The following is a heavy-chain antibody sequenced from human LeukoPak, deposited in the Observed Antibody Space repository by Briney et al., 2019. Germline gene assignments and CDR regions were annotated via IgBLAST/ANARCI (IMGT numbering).Heavy chain of an antibody. Sequence: GGSLRLSCAASGFTFSSYGMHWVRQAPGKGLEWVAFIRYDGSNKYYADSVKGRFTISRDNSKNTLYLQMNSLRAEDTAVYYCAKDRPPHTVVVIDSDAFDIWGQGTMVTVSS. J-gene: IGHJ3*02. CDR3: AKDRPPHTVVVIDSDAFDI. CDR1: GFTFSSYG. CDR2: IRYDGSNK. D-gene: IGHD2-21*01. V-gene: IGHV3-30*02.